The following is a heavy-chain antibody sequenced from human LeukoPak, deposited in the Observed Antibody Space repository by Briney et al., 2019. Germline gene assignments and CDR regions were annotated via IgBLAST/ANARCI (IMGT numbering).Heavy chain of an antibody. CDR3: ATDGQPHAPYSSTVYGMDV. J-gene: IGHJ6*02. V-gene: IGHV1-24*01. CDR1: GYTLTELS. D-gene: IGHD6-13*01. Sequence: ASVKVSCKVSGYTLTELSMHWVRQAPGKGLEWMAGFDPEDGETIYAQKFQGRVTMTEDTSTDTAYMELSSLRSEDTAVYYCATDGQPHAPYSSTVYGMDVWGQGTTVIVSS. CDR2: FDPEDGET.